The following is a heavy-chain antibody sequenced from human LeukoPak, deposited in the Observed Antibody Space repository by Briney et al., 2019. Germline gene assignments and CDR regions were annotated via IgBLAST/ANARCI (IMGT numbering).Heavy chain of an antibody. J-gene: IGHJ6*03. V-gene: IGHV4-34*01. CDR2: IYHSGST. CDR3: ARGAVVVPVANYYYYYIDV. D-gene: IGHD2-2*01. CDR1: GGSICGYY. Sequence: SETLSLNCAVYGGSICGYYWSWLRQPPEKGRKGLREIYHSGSTNYNTSIQHRVTITVDTSKTQFSLKLSSVTAADTAVYYCARGAVVVPVANYYYYYIDVWGKGTTVTVSS.